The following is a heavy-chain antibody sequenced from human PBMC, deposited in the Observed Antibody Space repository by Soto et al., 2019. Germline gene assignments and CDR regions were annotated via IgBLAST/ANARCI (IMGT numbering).Heavy chain of an antibody. V-gene: IGHV3-53*01. CDR3: ATWHEREHAYDV. D-gene: IGHD1-1*01. CDR1: GFTISGKKY. J-gene: IGHJ3*01. CDR2: LYDLDGS. Sequence: PGGSLRLSCAAFGFTISGKKYVAWVRQAPGKGLEWVSALYDLDGSFYAASVKGRFTTSSDSSKTTVYLQMNDLRPDDTAVYYCATWHEREHAYDVWCQGTTVTVSS.